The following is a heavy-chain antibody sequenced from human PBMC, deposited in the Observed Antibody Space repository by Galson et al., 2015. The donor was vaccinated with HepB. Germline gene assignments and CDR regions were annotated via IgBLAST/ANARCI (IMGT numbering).Heavy chain of an antibody. V-gene: IGHV1-18*01. Sequence: SVTVSCKAPGSSFINFGISWVRQAPGQGLEWLGWISPYNGNTNFAQRFQDRVTLTTDTSTNTAYMELRSLRSDDTAVYYCAKSTVTTLWGFWYFDLWGRGSLLTVSS. CDR1: GSSFINFG. J-gene: IGHJ2*01. CDR3: AKSTVTTLWGFWYFDL. CDR2: ISPYNGNT. D-gene: IGHD4-17*01.